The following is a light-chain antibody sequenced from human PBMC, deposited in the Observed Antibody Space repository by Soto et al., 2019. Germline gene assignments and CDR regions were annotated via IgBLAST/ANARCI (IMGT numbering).Light chain of an antibody. CDR1: QSVSSNY. CDR3: HQRQRWQVT. V-gene: IGKV3D-20*02. CDR2: RAS. J-gene: IGKJ5*01. Sequence: PGERAPLSFIASQSVSSNYLAWYQQKPGQTPKVLIYRASTRATGIPDRFSGSGSGTDFTLTISSLEPEDFAVYYCHQRQRWQVTVGQGTRLEIK.